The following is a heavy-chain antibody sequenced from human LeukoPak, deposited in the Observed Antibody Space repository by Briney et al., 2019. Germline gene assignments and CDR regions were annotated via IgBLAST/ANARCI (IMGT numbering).Heavy chain of an antibody. D-gene: IGHD6-13*01. J-gene: IGHJ4*02. Sequence: SGGSLRLSCAASGFTFSSYGMHWVRQAPGKGQEWVAVIWYDGSNKYYADSVKGRFTISRDNPKNTLYLQMNSLRAEDTAVYYCASIIGRSSNEDYWGQGTLVTVSS. CDR2: IWYDGSNK. V-gene: IGHV3-33*01. CDR1: GFTFSSYG. CDR3: ASIIGRSSNEDY.